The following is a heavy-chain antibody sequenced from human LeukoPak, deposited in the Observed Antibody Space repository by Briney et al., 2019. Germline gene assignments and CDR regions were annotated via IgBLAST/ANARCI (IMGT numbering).Heavy chain of an antibody. J-gene: IGHJ6*03. CDR2: IYTSGST. CDR3: ARDGSSGYYYNYYMDV. Sequence: SETLSLTCTVSGGSISSYYWSWIRQPAGKGLEWIGRIYTSGSTNYNPSLKSRVTISVDTSKNQFSLKLSSVTAADTAVYYCARDGSSGYYYNYYMDVWGKGTTVTVSS. V-gene: IGHV4-4*07. D-gene: IGHD3-22*01. CDR1: GGSISSYY.